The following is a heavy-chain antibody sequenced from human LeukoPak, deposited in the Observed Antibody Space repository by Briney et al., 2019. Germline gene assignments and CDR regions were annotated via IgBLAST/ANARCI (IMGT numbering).Heavy chain of an antibody. D-gene: IGHD3-3*01. CDR3: ARDRPPLDYDFWSGYPAGFDY. J-gene: IGHJ4*02. V-gene: IGHV4-39*07. CDR2: IYYSGST. Sequence: SETLSLTCTVSGGSISSSSYYWGWIRQPQGKGLEWIGSIYYSGSTYYNPSLKSRVTISVDTSKNQFSLKLSSVTAADTAVYYCARDRPPLDYDFWSGYPAGFDYWGQGTLVTVSS. CDR1: GGSISSSSYY.